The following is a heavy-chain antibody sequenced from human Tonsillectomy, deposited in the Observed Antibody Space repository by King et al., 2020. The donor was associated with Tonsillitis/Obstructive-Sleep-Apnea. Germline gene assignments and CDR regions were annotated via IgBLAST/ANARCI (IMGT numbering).Heavy chain of an antibody. Sequence: VQLVESGGGLIQPGGSLRLSCAASGFTVSSNYMSWVRQAPGKGLEWVSVIYRGGSTYYADSVKGRFTISRDNSKNTPYVQMNSLRAEDTAVYYCARGRGSWTQSRFDYWGQGTLVPVSS. CDR3: ARGRGSWTQSRFDY. J-gene: IGHJ4*02. V-gene: IGHV3-53*01. CDR2: IYRGGST. D-gene: IGHD3-10*01. CDR1: GFTVSSNY.